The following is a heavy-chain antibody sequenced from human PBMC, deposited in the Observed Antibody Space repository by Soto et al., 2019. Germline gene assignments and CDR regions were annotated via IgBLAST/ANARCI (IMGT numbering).Heavy chain of an antibody. V-gene: IGHV4-34*01. CDR1: GGSLSGYY. CDR3: ARHHVRGRTIAGAAEF. CDR2: INYSGNT. J-gene: IGHJ4*02. D-gene: IGHD1-26*01. Sequence: PSETLSLTCAVYGGSLSGYYWSWIRQPPGKALEWIGEINYSGNTNHNPSLKSRVTISVDTSKNQLFLNLTSVTAADTAMYYCARHHVRGRTIAGAAEFWGQGTLVTVSS.